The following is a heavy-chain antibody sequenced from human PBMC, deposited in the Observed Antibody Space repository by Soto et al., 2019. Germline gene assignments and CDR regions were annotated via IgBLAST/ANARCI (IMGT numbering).Heavy chain of an antibody. D-gene: IGHD3-10*01. CDR1: GGSISSYY. Sequence: SETLSLTCTVSGGSISSYYWSWIRQPPGKGLEWIGYIYYSGSTNYNPSLKSRVTISVDTSKNQFSLKLSSVTAADTAVYYCARGVHTPRGGWFGEPTGNWFDPWGQGTLVTVSS. CDR3: ARGVHTPRGGWFGEPTGNWFDP. J-gene: IGHJ5*02. CDR2: IYYSGST. V-gene: IGHV4-59*01.